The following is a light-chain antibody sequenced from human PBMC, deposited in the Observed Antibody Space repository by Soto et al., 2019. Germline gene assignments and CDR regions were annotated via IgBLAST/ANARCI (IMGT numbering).Light chain of an antibody. CDR2: SNN. Sequence: TQPRTASVTPGQMVTISNTENSSNIGSNTVNWYQQLPGTAPKLLSYSNNQRPPGVPDRFAGSKSGTSASLAISGLQSEDEADYYCAAWAVTVNAAFHVFATG. CDR3: AAWAVTVNAAFHV. CDR1: SSNIGSNT. V-gene: IGLV1-44*01. J-gene: IGLJ1*01.